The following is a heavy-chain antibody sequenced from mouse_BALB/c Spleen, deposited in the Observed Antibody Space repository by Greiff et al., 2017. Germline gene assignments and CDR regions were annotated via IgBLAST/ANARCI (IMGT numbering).Heavy chain of an antibody. CDR3: ARDPGGDAMDY. CDR2: IWAGGST. J-gene: IGHJ4*01. CDR1: GFSLTSYG. V-gene: IGHV2-9*02. D-gene: IGHD4-1*01. Sequence: VMLVESGPGLVAPSQSLSITCTVSGFSLTSYGVHWVRQPPGKGLEWLGVIWAGGSTNYNSALMSRLSISKDNSKSQVFLKMNSLQTDDTAMYYCARDPGGDAMDYWGQGTSVTVSS.